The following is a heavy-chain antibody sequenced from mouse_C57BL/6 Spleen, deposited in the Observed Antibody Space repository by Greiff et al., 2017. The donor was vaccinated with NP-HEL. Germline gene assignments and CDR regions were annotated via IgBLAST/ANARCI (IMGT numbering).Heavy chain of an antibody. CDR1: GYSITSGYY. Sequence: VQLKESGPGLVKPSQSLSLTCSVTGYSITSGYYWNWIRQFPGNKLEWMGYISYDGSNNYNPSLKNRISITRDTSKNQFFLKLNSVTTEDTATYYCAREAYYYGLFGSEWGQGTTLTVSS. CDR2: ISYDGSN. D-gene: IGHD1-1*01. J-gene: IGHJ2*01. V-gene: IGHV3-6*01. CDR3: AREAYYYGLFGSE.